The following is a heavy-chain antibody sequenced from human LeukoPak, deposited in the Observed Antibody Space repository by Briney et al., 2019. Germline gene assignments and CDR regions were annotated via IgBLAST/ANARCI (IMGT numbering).Heavy chain of an antibody. J-gene: IGHJ6*02. Sequence: GGSLRLSCAASGFTFSSYDMHWVRHATGKGLEWVSAIGTAGDTYYPGSVKGRFTISRENAKNSLYLQMNSLRAGDTAVYYCARSRGTMVRGVLHGMDVWGQGTLVTVSS. CDR3: ARSRGTMVRGVLHGMDV. CDR1: GFTFSSYD. CDR2: IGTAGDT. V-gene: IGHV3-13*01. D-gene: IGHD3-10*01.